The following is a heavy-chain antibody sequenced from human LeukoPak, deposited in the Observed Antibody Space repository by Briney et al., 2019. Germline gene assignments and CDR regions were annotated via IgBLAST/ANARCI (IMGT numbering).Heavy chain of an antibody. J-gene: IGHJ4*02. Sequence: GGSLILSCAASGFTFSSYSMNWVRQAPGKGLEWVSSISSSSSYIYYADSVKGRFTISRDNAKNSLYLQMNSLRAEDTAVYYCATIVATLEIDYWGQGTLVTVSS. CDR3: ATIVATLEIDY. D-gene: IGHD5-12*01. V-gene: IGHV3-21*01. CDR1: GFTFSSYS. CDR2: ISSSSSYI.